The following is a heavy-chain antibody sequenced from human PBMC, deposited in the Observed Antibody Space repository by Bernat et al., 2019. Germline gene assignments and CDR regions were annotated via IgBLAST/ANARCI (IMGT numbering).Heavy chain of an antibody. CDR1: GGTFSSYA. V-gene: IGHV1-69*01. J-gene: IGHJ3*02. CDR2: IIPIFGTA. D-gene: IGHD2-15*01. CDR3: AMTLVVVVAATPGGAFDI. Sequence: QVQLVQSGAEVKKPGSSVKVSCKASGGTFSSYAISWVRQAPGQGLEWMGGIIPIFGTANYAQKFQGRVTINADESTSTAYMELSSLRSEDTAVYYCAMTLVVVVAATPGGAFDIWGQGTMVTVSS.